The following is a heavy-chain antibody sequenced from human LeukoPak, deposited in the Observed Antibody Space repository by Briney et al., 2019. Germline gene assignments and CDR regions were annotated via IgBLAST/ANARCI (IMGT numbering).Heavy chain of an antibody. Sequence: GASVKVSCKASGYTFTSYGISWVRQAPGQGLEWMGWISAYNGNTNYAQKLQGRVTMTTDTSTSTAYVELRSLRSDDTAVYYCARDYYGDFEAEDAFDIWGQGTMVTVPS. CDR3: ARDYYGDFEAEDAFDI. V-gene: IGHV1-18*01. J-gene: IGHJ3*02. CDR1: GYTFTSYG. CDR2: ISAYNGNT. D-gene: IGHD4-17*01.